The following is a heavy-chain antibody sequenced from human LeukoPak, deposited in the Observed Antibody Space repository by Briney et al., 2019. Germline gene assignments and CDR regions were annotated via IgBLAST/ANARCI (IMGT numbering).Heavy chain of an antibody. V-gene: IGHV4-39*07. CDR2: IYYSGST. CDR3: ARSGFAGGYFDL. CDR1: GGSISSSSYY. Sequence: SETLSLTCTVSGGSISSSSYYWGWIRQPPGKGLEWIGSIYYSGSTYYNPSLKSRVTISVDTSKNQFSLKLSSVTAADTAVYYCARSGFAGGYFDLWGRGTLVTVSS. J-gene: IGHJ2*01. D-gene: IGHD1-26*01.